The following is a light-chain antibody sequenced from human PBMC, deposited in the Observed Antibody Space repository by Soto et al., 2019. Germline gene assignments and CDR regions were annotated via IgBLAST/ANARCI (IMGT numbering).Light chain of an antibody. CDR2: GAS. V-gene: IGKV3-20*01. CDR3: QQYARSPWT. Sequence: EIVLTQSPGTLSLSPGQRATLSCRASESLTRGSLAWYQQKPGQTPRLLIHGASSRATGIPDRFSGSGSGTDFTLTISRLEPEDFAVEWCQQYARSPWTCGRGPKVEIK. CDR1: ESLTRGS. J-gene: IGKJ1*01.